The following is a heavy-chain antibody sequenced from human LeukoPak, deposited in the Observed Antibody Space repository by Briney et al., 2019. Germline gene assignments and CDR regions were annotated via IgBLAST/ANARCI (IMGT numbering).Heavy chain of an antibody. CDR2: ISGSGGST. Sequence: GGSLRLSCAASGFTFSSYAMSWVRQAPGKGLEWVSAISGSGGSTYYADSVKGRFTISRDNSKNTLYLQMNSLRAEDTAVYYCAKDWAARPTRYYFDYWGQGTLVTVSS. J-gene: IGHJ4*02. V-gene: IGHV3-23*01. D-gene: IGHD6-6*01. CDR3: AKDWAARPTRYYFDY. CDR1: GFTFSSYA.